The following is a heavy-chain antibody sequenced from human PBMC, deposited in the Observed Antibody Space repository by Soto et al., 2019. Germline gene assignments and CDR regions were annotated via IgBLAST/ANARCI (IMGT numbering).Heavy chain of an antibody. V-gene: IGHV1-3*01. CDR2: INAGNGNT. CDR1: GYTFTNYA. CDR3: AKDLWGKGVNYFDY. D-gene: IGHD3-16*01. J-gene: IGHJ4*02. Sequence: QVQLVQSGAEVKKPGASVKVSCKASGYTFTNYAMHWVRQAPGQRLEWMGWINAGNGNTKYSQKFKGRVTITRDTSASTAYMELSSLISEDTAVYYCAKDLWGKGVNYFDYWGQGTLVTVSS.